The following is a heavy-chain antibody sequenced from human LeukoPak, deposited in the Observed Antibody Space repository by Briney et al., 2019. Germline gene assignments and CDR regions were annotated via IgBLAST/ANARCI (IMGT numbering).Heavy chain of an antibody. Sequence: GGSLRLSCAASGFTFSSYSMNWVRQAPGKGLEWVSSISSSSSYIYYADSVKGRFTTSRDNAKNSLYLQMNSLRAEDTAVYYCARVGIVVVVAATDRYYYYGMDVWGQGTTVTVSS. V-gene: IGHV3-21*01. J-gene: IGHJ6*02. CDR3: ARVGIVVVVAATDRYYYYGMDV. CDR2: ISSSSSYI. D-gene: IGHD2-15*01. CDR1: GFTFSSYS.